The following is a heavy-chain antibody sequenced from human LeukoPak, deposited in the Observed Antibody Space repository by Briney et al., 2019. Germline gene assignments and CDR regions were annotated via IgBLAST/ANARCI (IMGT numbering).Heavy chain of an antibody. Sequence: SETLSLTCTVSGDSINNYYWSWIRQPPGKGLEWIGYIYYSGSTNYNPSLKSRVTISVDTSKNQFSLKLSSVTAADTAVYYCARVPLGSGPFAYWGQGTLVTVSS. CDR2: IYYSGST. J-gene: IGHJ4*02. V-gene: IGHV4-59*01. CDR1: GDSINNYY. D-gene: IGHD2-15*01. CDR3: ARVPLGSGPFAY.